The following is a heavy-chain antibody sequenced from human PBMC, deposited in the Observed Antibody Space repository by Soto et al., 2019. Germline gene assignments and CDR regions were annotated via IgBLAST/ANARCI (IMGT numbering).Heavy chain of an antibody. Sequence: QVQLEQSGPEVKRPGTSVKVSCKASGGAFGRYSVSWVRQAPGQGLEWIGGVIPVFNTSNYSLKFQGRVAISEDESTSTVFMELRSLRSEDTALYCCARGDEMTAVTIFEYWGQGTLVTVSS. CDR1: GGAFGRYS. V-gene: IGHV1-69*01. CDR3: ARGDEMTAVTIFEY. J-gene: IGHJ4*02. CDR2: VIPVFNTS. D-gene: IGHD4-17*01.